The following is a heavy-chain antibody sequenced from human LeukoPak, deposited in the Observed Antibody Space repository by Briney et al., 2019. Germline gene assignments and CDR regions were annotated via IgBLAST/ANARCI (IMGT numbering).Heavy chain of an antibody. CDR3: ARPHGVDGTDVFQR. D-gene: IGHD1-1*01. V-gene: IGHV1-2*02. Sequence: GASVKVSCKASGYTFIDSYLHWMRQAPGQGLEWMGWINPNSGSTNYAQKFRGRVTMTRDTSISTVYMELSRLTSDDTAVYYCARPHGVDGTDVFQRWGQGTLVTVSS. CDR2: INPNSGST. J-gene: IGHJ1*01. CDR1: GYTFIDSY.